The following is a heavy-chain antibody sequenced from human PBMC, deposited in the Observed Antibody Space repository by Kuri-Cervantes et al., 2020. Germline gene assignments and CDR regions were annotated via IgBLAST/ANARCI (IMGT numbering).Heavy chain of an antibody. D-gene: IGHD4-17*01. Sequence: ASVKVCFKASGYTFTGYYMHWVRQAPGQGLEWMGWINPNSGGTNYAQKFQGRVTITTDESTSTAYMELSSLRSEDTAVYYCARVNGYYYYMDVWGKGTTDTVSS. CDR3: ARVNGYYYYMDV. CDR1: GYTFTGYY. J-gene: IGHJ6*03. CDR2: INPNSGGT. V-gene: IGHV1-2*02.